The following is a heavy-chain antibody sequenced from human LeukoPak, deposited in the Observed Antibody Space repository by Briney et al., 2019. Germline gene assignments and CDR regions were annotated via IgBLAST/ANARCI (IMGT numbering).Heavy chain of an antibody. J-gene: IGHJ4*02. CDR3: ARGANGSAVFFDY. D-gene: IGHD4/OR15-4a*01. CDR1: GFTFSSYG. CDR2: ICYDGSNK. Sequence: PGGSLRLSCTASGFTFSSYGMHWVRQAPGKGLEWVGVICYDGSNKYYAYFVKGRFTISRDNSKNTPYLQMNSLRAQGTAAYYCARGANGSAVFFDYWGRGTLVTVS. V-gene: IGHV3-33*01.